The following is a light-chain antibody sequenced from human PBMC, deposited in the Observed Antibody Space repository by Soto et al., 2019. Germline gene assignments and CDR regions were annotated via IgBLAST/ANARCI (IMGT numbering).Light chain of an antibody. CDR1: RSDVGFYSY. CDR2: T. J-gene: IGLJ2*01. CDR3: SSYTSSSTVI. Sequence: QSVLTQPASVSGSPGQPITISCTGTRSDVGFYSYVSWYQLHPGKAPKLIIDTNRPSGVSNRFSGSKSGNTASLTISGLQAEDEADYYCSSYTSSSTVIFGGGTKLTVL. V-gene: IGLV2-14*01.